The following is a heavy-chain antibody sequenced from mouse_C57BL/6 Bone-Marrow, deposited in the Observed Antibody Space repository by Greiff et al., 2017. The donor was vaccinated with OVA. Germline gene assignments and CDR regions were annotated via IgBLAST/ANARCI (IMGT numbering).Heavy chain of an antibody. Sequence: EVQLQQSGAELVRPGASVKLSCTASGFNIKDDYMHWVKERPEQGLEWIGWIDPENGDTEYASKFQGKATITADTSSKTDYLHLSSLTSEDTAVYYRATYPYWGQGTTLTVSP. CDR2: IDPENGDT. CDR1: GFNIKDDY. J-gene: IGHJ2*01. V-gene: IGHV14-4*01. CDR3: ATYPY.